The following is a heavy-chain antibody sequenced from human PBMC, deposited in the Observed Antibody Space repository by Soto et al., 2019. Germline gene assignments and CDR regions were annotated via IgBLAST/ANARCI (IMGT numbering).Heavy chain of an antibody. CDR2: INESGST. D-gene: IGHD2-21*01. J-gene: IGHJ4*02. V-gene: IGHV4-34*01. CDR1: GQSFSGHS. CDR3: ARGSGIVALPGEMEDVKYDY. Sequence: QVQLQQWGAGLVKPSETLSLSCAVYGQSFSGHSWAWIRQPPGKGLEWIGGINESGSTYYNPSLTSSVNISTDTSNNKSSLKLSSVSAANTAAYFCARGSGIVALPGEMEDVKYDYWGQGTLVNVS.